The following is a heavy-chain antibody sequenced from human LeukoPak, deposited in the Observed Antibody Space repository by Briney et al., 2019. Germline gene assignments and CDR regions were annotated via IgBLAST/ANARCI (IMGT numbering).Heavy chain of an antibody. Sequence: SVKVSCKASGGTFSSYAISWVRQAPGQGLEWMGGIIPISGTANYAQKFQDRVTFTRDTSASTAYMELSSLRSEDTAVYYCARRPNVPALDYWGRGTLVTVSS. CDR3: ARRPNVPALDY. J-gene: IGHJ4*02. V-gene: IGHV1-69*05. CDR1: GGTFSSYA. D-gene: IGHD6-25*01. CDR2: IIPISGTA.